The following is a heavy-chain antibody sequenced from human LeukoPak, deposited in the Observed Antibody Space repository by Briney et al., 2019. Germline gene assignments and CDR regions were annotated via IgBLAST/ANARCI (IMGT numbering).Heavy chain of an antibody. CDR2: ISGSGGST. CDR1: GFTFSSYA. V-gene: IGHV3-23*01. CDR3: AKGSGYSSSWYYPDY. D-gene: IGHD6-13*01. Sequence: GGSLRLSCAASGFTFSSYAMSWVRQAPEKGLEWVSAISGSGGSTYYADSVKGRFTISRDNSKNTLYLQMNSLRAEDTAVYYCAKGSGYSSSWYYPDYWGQGTLVTVSS. J-gene: IGHJ4*02.